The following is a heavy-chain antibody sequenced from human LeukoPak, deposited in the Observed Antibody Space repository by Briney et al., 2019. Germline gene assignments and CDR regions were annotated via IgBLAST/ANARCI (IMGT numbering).Heavy chain of an antibody. J-gene: IGHJ4*02. CDR2: IYYSGST. V-gene: IGHV4-39*01. D-gene: IGHD3-3*01. Sequence: SETLSLTCTVSGGSNSSSSYYWGWIRQPPGKGLEWIGSIYYSGSTYYNPSLKSRVTISVDTSKNQFSLKLSSVTAADTAVYYCARTPERFLEWLLYDWGQGTLVTVSS. CDR1: GGSNSSSSYY. CDR3: ARTPERFLEWLLYD.